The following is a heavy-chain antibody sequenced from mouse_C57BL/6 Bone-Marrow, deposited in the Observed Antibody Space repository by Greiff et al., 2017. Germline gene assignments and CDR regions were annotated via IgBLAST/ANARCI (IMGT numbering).Heavy chain of an antibody. Sequence: QVQLQQSGPELVKPGASVKISCKASGYAFSSSWMNWVKQRPGTGLEWIGRIYPGDGDTNYNGKFKGKATLTADKSSSTAYMQLSSLTSEDSAVYFCERWDYDYGPFAYWGQGTLVTVSA. CDR2: IYPGDGDT. V-gene: IGHV1-82*01. J-gene: IGHJ3*01. CDR3: ERWDYDYGPFAY. D-gene: IGHD2-4*01. CDR1: GYAFSSSW.